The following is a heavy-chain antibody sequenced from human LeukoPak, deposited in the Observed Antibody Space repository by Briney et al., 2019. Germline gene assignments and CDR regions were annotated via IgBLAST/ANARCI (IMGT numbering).Heavy chain of an antibody. Sequence: ASVTVSCKASGYTFTSYGISWVRQAPGQGLEWMGWISAYNGNTNYAQKLQGRVTMTTDTSTSTAYMELRSLRSDDTAVYYCARSRITMIRGSSRLWCFDPWVQGTLVTVSS. V-gene: IGHV1-18*01. D-gene: IGHD3-10*01. CDR2: ISAYNGNT. CDR3: ARSRITMIRGSSRLWCFDP. CDR1: GYTFTSYG. J-gene: IGHJ5*02.